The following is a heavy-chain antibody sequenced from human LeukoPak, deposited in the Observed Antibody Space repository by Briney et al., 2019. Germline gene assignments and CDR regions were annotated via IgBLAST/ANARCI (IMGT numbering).Heavy chain of an antibody. J-gene: IGHJ5*02. Sequence: SETLSLTCAVYGGSFSGYYWSWIRQPPWKGLEWIGEINHSGSTNYNPSLKSRVTISVDTSKNQFSLKLSSVTAADTAVYYCASSSAYCSSTSCANWFDPWGQGTLVTVSS. CDR1: GGSFSGYY. CDR3: ASSSAYCSSTSCANWFDP. CDR2: INHSGST. D-gene: IGHD2-2*01. V-gene: IGHV4-34*01.